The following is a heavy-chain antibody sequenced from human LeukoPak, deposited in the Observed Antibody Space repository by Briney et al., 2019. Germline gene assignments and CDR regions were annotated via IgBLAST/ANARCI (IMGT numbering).Heavy chain of an antibody. D-gene: IGHD1-26*01. Sequence: SETLSLTSTVSGGSIRRYDCSSLRQPPGKGLEWIGYIYYSGSTSYNPSLKSRVTISVDTSKNQFSLKLSAVTAADTAVYYCARHPSKSSGSYYGAFDIWGQGTTVTVSS. V-gene: IGHV4-59*08. CDR1: GGSIRRYD. CDR2: IYYSGST. CDR3: ARHPSKSSGSYYGAFDI. J-gene: IGHJ3*02.